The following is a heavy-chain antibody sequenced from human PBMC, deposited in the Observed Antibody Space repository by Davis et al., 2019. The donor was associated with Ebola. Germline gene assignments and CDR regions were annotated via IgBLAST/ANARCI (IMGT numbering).Heavy chain of an antibody. J-gene: IGHJ6*02. CDR2: IYYSGST. CDR3: ARDLRLYGMDV. Sequence: PSETLSLTCTVSGGSISSYYWSWIRQPPGKGLEWIGYIYYSGSTNYNPPLKSRVTISVDTSKNQFSLKLSSVTAADTAVYYCARDLRLYGMDVWGQGTTVTVSS. V-gene: IGHV4-59*01. CDR1: GGSISSYY. D-gene: IGHD2-21*02.